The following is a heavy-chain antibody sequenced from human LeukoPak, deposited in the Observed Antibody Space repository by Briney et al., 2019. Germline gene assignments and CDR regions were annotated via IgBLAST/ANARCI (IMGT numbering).Heavy chain of an antibody. CDR2: ISASGGGA. J-gene: IGHJ6*03. CDR3: AAWDPNFYYMDV. CDR1: GVTNS. V-gene: IGHV3-23*01. Sequence: GGSLRLSCAKSGVTNSMSWVRQAPGKGLEWVSSISASGGGAHYTGSVKGRFTISRDNSKKTIYLQMNSLRVDDTAKYFCAAWDPNFYYMDVWGKGATVTVSS. D-gene: IGHD1-26*01.